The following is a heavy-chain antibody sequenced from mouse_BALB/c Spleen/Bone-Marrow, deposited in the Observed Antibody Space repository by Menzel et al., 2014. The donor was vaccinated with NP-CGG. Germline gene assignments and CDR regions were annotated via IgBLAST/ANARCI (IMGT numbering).Heavy chain of an antibody. V-gene: IGHV14-3*02. J-gene: IGHJ2*01. Sequence: EVKLMESGAELVKPGASVKLSCTASGFNIKDTYMHWVKQRPEQGLEWIGRIVPANGNTKYDPKFQGKATITADTSSNTAYLQLTSLTSEDTAVYYCVRYLYGNYFGHRGQGTTLTVSS. D-gene: IGHD2-10*02. CDR3: VRYLYGNYFGH. CDR1: GFNIKDTY. CDR2: IVPANGNT.